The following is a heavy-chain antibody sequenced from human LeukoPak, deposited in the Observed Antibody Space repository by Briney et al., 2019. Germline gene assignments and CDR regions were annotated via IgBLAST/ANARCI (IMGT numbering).Heavy chain of an antibody. J-gene: IGHJ3*02. D-gene: IGHD6-25*01. V-gene: IGHV1-46*01. CDR2: INPTSGDT. CDR3: ARYGFSSVWQGGWHAFDI. CDR1: GYTFTSYY. Sequence: ASVKVSCKASGYTFTSYYVHWVRQAPGQGLEWMGLINPTSGDTNYAQNFQGRVTMTRDMSTSTVYMELSSLRSEDTAVYYCARYGFSSVWQGGWHAFDIWGLGSMVNVSS.